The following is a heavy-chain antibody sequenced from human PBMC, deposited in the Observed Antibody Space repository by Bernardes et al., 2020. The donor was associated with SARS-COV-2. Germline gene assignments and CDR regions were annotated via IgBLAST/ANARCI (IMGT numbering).Heavy chain of an antibody. Sequence: SETLSLTCTVSGGSVSSDFYYWSWVRQPPGKGLEWIGYIHRSGSTKYNPSLKSRVTMSVDTSKNQFSLKLTSVTAADTAVYYCARDTHYYDSSGSHYFWYFDLWGRGTLVTVSS. D-gene: IGHD3-22*01. CDR3: ARDTHYYDSSGSHYFWYFDL. J-gene: IGHJ2*01. CDR1: GGSVSSDFYY. CDR2: IHRSGST. V-gene: IGHV4-61*01.